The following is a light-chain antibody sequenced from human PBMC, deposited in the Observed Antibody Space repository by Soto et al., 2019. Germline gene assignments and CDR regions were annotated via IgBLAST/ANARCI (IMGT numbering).Light chain of an antibody. J-gene: IGLJ2*01. CDR2: EVT. Sequence: QSALTQPASVSGSPGQSITISCTGTSGDVGSHNLVSWYQQHPGQAPKLLIFEVTLRPSGVSNRFSGSKSGNTASLTISGLQSEDEADYYCCSYAGDSTFGMLFGGGTKLTVL. CDR3: CSYAGDSTFGML. CDR1: SGDVGSHNL. V-gene: IGLV2-23*02.